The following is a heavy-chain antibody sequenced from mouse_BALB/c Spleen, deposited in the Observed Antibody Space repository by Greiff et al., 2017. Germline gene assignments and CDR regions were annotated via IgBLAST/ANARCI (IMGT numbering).Heavy chain of an antibody. D-gene: IGHD1-1*01. J-gene: IGHJ3*01. Sequence: QVQLKQPGAELVKPGASVKLSCKASGYTFTSYYMYWVKQRPGQGLEWIGGINPSNGGTNFNEKFKSKATLTVDKSSSTAYMQLSSLTSEDSAVYYCTRELNYYGSSPFAYWGQGTLVTVSA. CDR3: TRELNYYGSSPFAY. CDR1: GYTFTSYY. CDR2: INPSNGGT. V-gene: IGHV1S81*02.